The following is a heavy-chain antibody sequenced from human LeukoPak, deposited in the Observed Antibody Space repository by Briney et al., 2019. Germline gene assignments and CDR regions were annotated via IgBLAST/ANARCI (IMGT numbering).Heavy chain of an antibody. V-gene: IGHV3-23*01. J-gene: IGHJ4*02. CDR3: AKWGDYDILAGYYVSDF. CDR2: ITGSGDTT. Sequence: GASLRLSCAASGFIFRNYAMSWVRQAPGKGLEWVSAITGSGDTTYYADSVKGRFTVSRDNSKNTLYVEMNTLRAEDTAVYYCAKWGDYDILAGYYVSDFWGQGTLVTVSS. D-gene: IGHD3-9*01. CDR1: GFIFRNYA.